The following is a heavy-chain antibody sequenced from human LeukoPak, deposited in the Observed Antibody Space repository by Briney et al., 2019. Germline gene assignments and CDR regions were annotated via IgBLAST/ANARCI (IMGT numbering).Heavy chain of an antibody. J-gene: IGHJ1*01. CDR3: ARDGVGYYDSSGYYYFQH. CDR2: INPNSGGT. D-gene: IGHD3-22*01. Sequence: GASVKVSCKASGYTFTGYDMHWVRQAPGQGLEWMGWINPNSGGTNYAQKFQGRVTMTRDMSISTAYMELSRLRSDDTAVYYCARDGVGYYDSSGYYYFQHWGQGTLVTVSS. V-gene: IGHV1-2*02. CDR1: GYTFTGYD.